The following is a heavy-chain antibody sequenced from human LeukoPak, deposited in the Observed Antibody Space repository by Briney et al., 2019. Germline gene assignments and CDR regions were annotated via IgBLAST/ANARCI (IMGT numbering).Heavy chain of an antibody. CDR1: GYTFTGYY. Sequence: ASVKVSCKASGYTFTGYYMHWVRQAPGQGLEWMGWINPNSGGTNYAQKFQGRVTMTRDTSISTAYMELSRLRSDDTAVYYCARWRSDYYYGSGSYYAWFDPWGQGTLVTVSS. CDR3: ARWRSDYYYGSGSYYAWFDP. CDR2: INPNSGGT. D-gene: IGHD3-10*01. J-gene: IGHJ5*02. V-gene: IGHV1-2*02.